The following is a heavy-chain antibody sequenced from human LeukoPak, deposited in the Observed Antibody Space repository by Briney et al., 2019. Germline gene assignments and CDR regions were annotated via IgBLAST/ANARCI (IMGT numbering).Heavy chain of an antibody. Sequence: GRSLRLSCTASGFTFGDYAMSWFRQAPGKGLEWVGFIRSKAYGGTTEYAASVKGRFTISRDDSKSIAYLQMNSLKTEDTAVYYCTRDPGAHDYGDPSFDYWGQGTLVTVSS. V-gene: IGHV3-49*03. J-gene: IGHJ4*02. CDR1: GFTFGDYA. CDR2: IRSKAYGGTT. CDR3: TRDPGAHDYGDPSFDY. D-gene: IGHD4-17*01.